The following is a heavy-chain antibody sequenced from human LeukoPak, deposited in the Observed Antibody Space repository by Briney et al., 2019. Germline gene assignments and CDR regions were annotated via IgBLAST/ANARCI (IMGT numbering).Heavy chain of an antibody. J-gene: IGHJ3*02. Sequence: PGGSLRLSCAASGFTFSSYAMSWVRQAPGKGLEWVSALSNRGRNTYYADSVKGRFTISRDNSKNTLYLQMSSLRAEDTAVYYCAKSRAGGRYDAFDIWGQGTMVTVSS. D-gene: IGHD4-23*01. CDR3: AKSRAGGRYDAFDI. CDR2: LSNRGRNT. V-gene: IGHV3-23*01. CDR1: GFTFSSYA.